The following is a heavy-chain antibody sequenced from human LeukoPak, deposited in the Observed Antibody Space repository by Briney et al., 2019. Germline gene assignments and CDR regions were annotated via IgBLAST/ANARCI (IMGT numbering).Heavy chain of an antibody. D-gene: IGHD2-8*01. V-gene: IGHV3-48*01. CDR1: GFTLSSYS. Sequence: GGSLRLSCAASGFTLSSYSMNWVRQAPGKGLEWISYISSSISTIYYADSVKGRFTISRDNAKNSLSLQMNSLRGEDAALYYCAVLHYYAMDVWGQGTTVTVSS. J-gene: IGHJ6*02. CDR3: AVLHYYAMDV. CDR2: ISSSISTI.